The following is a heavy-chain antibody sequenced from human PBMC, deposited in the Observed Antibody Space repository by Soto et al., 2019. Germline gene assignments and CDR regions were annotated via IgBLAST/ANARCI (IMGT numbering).Heavy chain of an antibody. CDR1: GGSIRSHD. V-gene: IGHV4-59*08. J-gene: IGHJ6*02. D-gene: IGHD6-13*01. Sequence: LVMQRLTSTVSGGSIRSHDWSRILQHPGKGLEWIGYIYYSGSTNYNPSLKSRVTISVDTSKNQFSLKLSSVTAADTAVYYCARLGAAAGLYYYSGMDVWGQGTTVTVSS. CDR2: IYYSGST. CDR3: ARLGAAAGLYYYSGMDV.